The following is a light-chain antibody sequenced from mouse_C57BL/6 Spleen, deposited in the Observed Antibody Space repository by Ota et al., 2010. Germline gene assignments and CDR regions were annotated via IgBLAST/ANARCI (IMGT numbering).Light chain of an antibody. CDR2: HI. CDR1: QDIGSS. V-gene: IGKV9-120*01. CDR3: LQYASSPLT. Sequence: DIHDDPVSTLLILPLWRRVSLTCRASQDIGSSLNWLQQEPDGTIKRPDLRHIQFRFWCPKRFSGSRSGSDYSLTISSLESEDFVDYYCLQYASSPLTFGAGTKLELK. J-gene: IGKJ5*01.